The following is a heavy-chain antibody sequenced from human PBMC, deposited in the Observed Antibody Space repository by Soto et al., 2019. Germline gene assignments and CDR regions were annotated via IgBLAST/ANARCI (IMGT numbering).Heavy chain of an antibody. CDR2: IYWDDDK. D-gene: IGHD6-6*01. CDR1: GFSLSTSGVG. J-gene: IGHJ3*02. CDR3: AHRGHSRVAFEI. V-gene: IGHV2-5*02. Sequence: QITLKESGPTLVKPTQTLTLTCTFSGFSLSTSGVGVGWIRQPPGKALEWLSLIYWDDDKRYSPSLKSRLTITKDTSKNQVVLTMTNMDPVDPATYSVAHRGHSRVAFEIWGQGTMVTVSS.